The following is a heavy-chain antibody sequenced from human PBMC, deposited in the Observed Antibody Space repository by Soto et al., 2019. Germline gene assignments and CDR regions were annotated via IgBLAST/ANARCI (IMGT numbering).Heavy chain of an antibody. V-gene: IGHV5-51*01. D-gene: IGHD2-2*01. CDR1: GYSFTSYW. CDR2: IYPGDSDT. CDR3: ATSYQLTNYYYYGMDV. J-gene: IGHJ6*02. Sequence: PGESLKISCKGSGYSFTSYWIGWVRQMPGKGLEWMGIIYPGDSDTRYSPSFQGQVTISADKSISTAYLQWSSLKASDTAMYYRATSYQLTNYYYYGMDVWGQGTTVTVSS.